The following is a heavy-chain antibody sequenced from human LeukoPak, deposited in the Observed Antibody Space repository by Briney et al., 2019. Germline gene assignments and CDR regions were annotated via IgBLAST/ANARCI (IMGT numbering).Heavy chain of an antibody. D-gene: IGHD2-8*01. CDR3: ARRPFYCTNGVCYGASPLYFDY. J-gene: IGHJ4*02. V-gene: IGHV4-34*01. CDR2: INHSGST. CDR1: GGSFSGYY. Sequence: SETLSLTCAVYGGSFSGYYWSWIRQPPGKGLEWIGEINHSGSTNYNPSLKSRVTISVDTSKNQFSLKLSSVTAADTAVYYCARRPFYCTNGVCYGASPLYFDYWGQGTLVTVSS.